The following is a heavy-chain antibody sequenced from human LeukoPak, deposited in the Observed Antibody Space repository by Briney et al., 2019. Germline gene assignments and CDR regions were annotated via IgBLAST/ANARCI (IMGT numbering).Heavy chain of an antibody. V-gene: IGHV3-48*02. CDR2: IRSSSSTM. Sequence: GGSLRLSCAASGFTFSRYSMNWVRQAPGKGLEWVSYIRSSSSTMYYADSVKGRFTISRDNAKNSLYLQMNSLRDEDTAVYYCAREEVKSFDNWGQGTLVTVSS. CDR3: AREEVKSFDN. J-gene: IGHJ4*02. CDR1: GFTFSRYS.